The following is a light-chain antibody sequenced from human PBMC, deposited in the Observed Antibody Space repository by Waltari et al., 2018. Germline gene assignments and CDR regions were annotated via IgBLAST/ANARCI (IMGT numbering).Light chain of an antibody. CDR1: QRLLYSSNNKNY. J-gene: IGKJ4*01. CDR3: QQYYSTSPLT. Sequence: DIVMTQSPHSLAVSVGERATITCKSRQRLLYSSNNKNYFAWYQQKPGQPPKWLIYWASTREFGVPDRFSGSGSGTDFTLTISSLQAEDVAVYYCQQYYSTSPLTFGGGTKVEIK. CDR2: WAS. V-gene: IGKV4-1*01.